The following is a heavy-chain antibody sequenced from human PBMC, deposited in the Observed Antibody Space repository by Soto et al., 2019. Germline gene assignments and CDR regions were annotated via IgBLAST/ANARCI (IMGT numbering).Heavy chain of an antibody. CDR2: IYYSGST. D-gene: IGHD6-13*01. CDR3: ARVLYSSSWSPPYYYYGMDG. J-gene: IGHJ6*02. CDR1: GGSISSYY. V-gene: IGHV4-59*01. Sequence: SETLSLTCTVSGGSISSYYWSWIRQPPGKGLEWIGYIYYSGSTNYNPSLKSRVTISVDTSKNQFSLKLSSVTAADTAVYYCARVLYSSSWSPPYYYYGMDGWGQGTLVTVSS.